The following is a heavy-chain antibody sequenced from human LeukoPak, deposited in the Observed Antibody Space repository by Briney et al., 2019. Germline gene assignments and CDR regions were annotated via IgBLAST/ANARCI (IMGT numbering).Heavy chain of an antibody. CDR3: ARDLRPFSHRAEYFQH. J-gene: IGHJ1*01. CDR2: ISTSSGTI. Sequence: PGGSLRLSCVASGFTFNSYSMNWVRQAPGKGLEWVSYISTSSGTIFYADSVKGRFTISRDNADNSLYLQMNGLRAEDAAVYYCARDLRPFSHRAEYFQHWGQGTLVTVSS. D-gene: IGHD2/OR15-2a*01. CDR1: GFTFNSYS. V-gene: IGHV3-48*01.